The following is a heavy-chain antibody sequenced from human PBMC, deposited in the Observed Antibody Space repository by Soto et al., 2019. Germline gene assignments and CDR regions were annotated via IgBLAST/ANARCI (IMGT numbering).Heavy chain of an antibody. V-gene: IGHV3-74*01. CDR3: ARVNYGDYGVYHY. CDR1: GFTFSSYW. CDR2: INSDGSTT. Sequence: EVQLVESGGGLVQPGGSLRLSCAASGFTFSSYWMHWVRQAPGKGLVWVSRINSDGSTTSYADSVKGRFTIFRDNAKNTLYLQMNSLRAEDTAVYYCARVNYGDYGVYHYWGQGSLVTVSS. J-gene: IGHJ4*02. D-gene: IGHD4-17*01.